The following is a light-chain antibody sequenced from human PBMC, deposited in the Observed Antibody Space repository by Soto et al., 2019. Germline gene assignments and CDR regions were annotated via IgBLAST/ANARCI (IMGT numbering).Light chain of an antibody. CDR1: QSVSSW. Sequence: DIQMTQSPSTLSASVGDRVTITCRASQSVSSWLAWYQQKPGKAPKILIYDASSLESGVPSRFSGSGSGTEFTLTIRSLQPDDFATYYCQHSETFGQGTKVDIK. CDR3: QHSET. CDR2: DAS. V-gene: IGKV1-5*01. J-gene: IGKJ1*01.